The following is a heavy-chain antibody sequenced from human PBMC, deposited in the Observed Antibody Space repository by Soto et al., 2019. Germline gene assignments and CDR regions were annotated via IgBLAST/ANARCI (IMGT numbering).Heavy chain of an antibody. CDR2: IYYSGST. V-gene: IGHV4-30-4*01. CDR1: GGSISSGDYY. J-gene: IGHJ6*02. Sequence: SETLSLTCTVSGGSISSGDYYWSWIRQPPGKGLEWIGYIYYSGSTYYNPSLKSRVTISVDTSKNQFSLKLSSVTAADTAVYYCARVPDFCISTSCYSSFYGMDVWGQGTTVTVSS. CDR3: ARVPDFCISTSCYSSFYGMDV. D-gene: IGHD2-2*01.